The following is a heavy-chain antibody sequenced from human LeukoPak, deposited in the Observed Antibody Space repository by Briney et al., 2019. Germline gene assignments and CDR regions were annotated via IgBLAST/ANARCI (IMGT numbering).Heavy chain of an antibody. D-gene: IGHD2-21*02. J-gene: IGHJ3*02. Sequence: SGTLSLTCAVSGGSISSSNWWSWVRQPPGKGLEWIGEIYHSGSTNYNPSLKSRVTISVDKSKNQFSLKLSSVTAADTAVYYCARDQHIVVVTAIPDAFDIWGQGTMVTVSS. V-gene: IGHV4-4*02. CDR3: ARDQHIVVVTAIPDAFDI. CDR2: IYHSGST. CDR1: GGSISSSNW.